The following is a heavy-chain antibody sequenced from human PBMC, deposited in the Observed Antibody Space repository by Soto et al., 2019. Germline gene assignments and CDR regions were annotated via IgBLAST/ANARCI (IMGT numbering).Heavy chain of an antibody. V-gene: IGHV4-30-2*01. CDR3: ARDSPGGSYHY. CDR1: GGSISSGGYS. D-gene: IGHD3-16*02. J-gene: IGHJ4*02. Sequence: QVQLQESGSGLVKPSQTLSLTCAVSGGSISSGGYSWSWIRQPPGKGLEWIGYIYDTGSTFYNPSLKSRVTISVDRSKNQFFLRLSSVTAADTAVYYCARDSPGGSYHYWGQGTLVTVSS. CDR2: IYDTGST.